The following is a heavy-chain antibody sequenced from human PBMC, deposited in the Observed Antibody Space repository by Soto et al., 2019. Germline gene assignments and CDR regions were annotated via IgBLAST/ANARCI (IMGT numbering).Heavy chain of an antibody. CDR1: GYTFTSYG. J-gene: IGHJ3*02. D-gene: IGHD1-1*01. V-gene: IGHV1-18*01. CDR3: AREKLGPGRTYAFDI. CDR2: ISAYNGNT. Sequence: QVQLVQSGAEVKKPGASVKVSCKASGYTFTSYGIIWVRQAHGQGLEWMGWISAYNGNTNYAQKLQGRVTMTTDTSTSTAYMELRSLRSDDTAVFYCAREKLGPGRTYAFDIWGQGTMVTVSS.